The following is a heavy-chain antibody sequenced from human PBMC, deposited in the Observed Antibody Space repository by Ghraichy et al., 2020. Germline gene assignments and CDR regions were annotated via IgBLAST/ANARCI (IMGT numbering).Heavy chain of an antibody. Sequence: LSLTCAASGFTFSSYAMSWVRQAPGKGLEWVSAISGSGGSTYYADSVKGRFTIPRDNSKNTLYLQMNSLRAEDTAVYYCAKEDCSGGSCVVDYWGQGTLVTVPS. CDR2: ISGSGGST. D-gene: IGHD2-15*01. CDR3: AKEDCSGGSCVVDY. CDR1: GFTFSSYA. V-gene: IGHV3-23*01. J-gene: IGHJ4*02.